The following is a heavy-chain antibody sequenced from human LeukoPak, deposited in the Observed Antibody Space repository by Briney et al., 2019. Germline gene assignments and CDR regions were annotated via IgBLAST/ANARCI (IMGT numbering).Heavy chain of an antibody. Sequence: SETLSLTCTVSGGSISSHYWSWIRQPPGKGLDWIGYIYYSGSTNYNPSLKSRVTISVDTSKNQFSLKLSSVTAADTAVYYCARLRRDGYNSRYYFDYWGQGTLVTVSS. J-gene: IGHJ4*02. CDR3: ARLRRDGYNSRYYFDY. CDR1: GGSISSHY. CDR2: IYYSGST. V-gene: IGHV4-59*11. D-gene: IGHD5-24*01.